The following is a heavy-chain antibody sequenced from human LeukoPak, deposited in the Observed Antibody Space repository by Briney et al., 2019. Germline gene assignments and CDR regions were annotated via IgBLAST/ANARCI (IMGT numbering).Heavy chain of an antibody. D-gene: IGHD6-19*01. CDR3: ARKVAVAGRAYWYFDL. V-gene: IGHV3-11*04. CDR1: GFTFSDYY. CDR2: ISSSGSTI. J-gene: IGHJ2*01. Sequence: GGSLRLSCAASGFTFSDYYMSWIRQALGKGLEWVSYISSSGSTIYYADSVKGRFTISRDNAKNSLYLQMNSLRAEDTAVYYCARKVAVAGRAYWYFDLWGRGTLVTVSS.